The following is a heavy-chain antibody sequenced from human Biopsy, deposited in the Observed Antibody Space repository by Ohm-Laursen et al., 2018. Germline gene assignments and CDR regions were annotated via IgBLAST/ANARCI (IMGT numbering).Heavy chain of an antibody. D-gene: IGHD2-2*01. CDR2: ISYTGGI. CDR3: ARMPHFDY. Sequence: SDTLSLTCTVPEGSVSSFYWSWIRKSPGKGLEWLAYISYTGGITSNPSLNGRATMSLDTSKNQFSLRLIYVTAADTAVYYCARMPHFDYWGQGILVTVSS. CDR1: EGSVSSFY. V-gene: IGHV4-59*02. J-gene: IGHJ4*02.